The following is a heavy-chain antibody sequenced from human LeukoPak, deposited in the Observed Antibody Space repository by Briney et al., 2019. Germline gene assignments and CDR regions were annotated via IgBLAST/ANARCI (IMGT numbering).Heavy chain of an antibody. Sequence: ASVKVSCKPSGYTFTNYYMHWVRQAPGQGPEWMGVINPSGGSTSYPQKFQGRVTMTRDTSTSTVYMELSSLRSEDTAVYYCALKGFWGGRNAYDIWGQGTMVTVSS. CDR3: ALKGFWGGRNAYDI. J-gene: IGHJ3*02. CDR1: GYTFTNYY. CDR2: INPSGGST. D-gene: IGHD3-3*01. V-gene: IGHV1-46*03.